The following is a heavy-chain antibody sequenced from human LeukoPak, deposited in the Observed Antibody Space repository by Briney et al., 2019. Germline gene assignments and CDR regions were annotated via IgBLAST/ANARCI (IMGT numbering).Heavy chain of an antibody. CDR2: NNPNSGDK. J-gene: IGHJ5*02. Sequence: GASVKVSCKASGYTFTGYYIHWVRQAPGQGLEWMGWNNPNSGDKNYAQKFQGRVTMTRDTSISTAYMDLNSLISDDTAVYYCARVQYQLLFEGNWFDPWGQGTLVTVSS. CDR3: ARVQYQLLFEGNWFDP. V-gene: IGHV1-2*02. CDR1: GYTFTGYY. D-gene: IGHD2-2*01.